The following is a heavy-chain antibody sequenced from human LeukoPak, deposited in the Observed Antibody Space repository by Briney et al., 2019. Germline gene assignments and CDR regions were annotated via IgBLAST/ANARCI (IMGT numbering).Heavy chain of an antibody. CDR2: IYTSGST. V-gene: IGHV4-4*07. J-gene: IGHJ6*03. D-gene: IGHD4-11*01. CDR1: GGSISSYY. CDR3: ARDSYSNYSYYYYYMDV. Sequence: SETLSLTCTVSGGSISSYYWSWIRQPAGKGLEWIGRIYTSGSTNYNPSLKSRVTMSVDTSKNQFSLKLSSVTAADTPVYYCARDSYSNYSYYYYYMDVWGKGTTVTVSS.